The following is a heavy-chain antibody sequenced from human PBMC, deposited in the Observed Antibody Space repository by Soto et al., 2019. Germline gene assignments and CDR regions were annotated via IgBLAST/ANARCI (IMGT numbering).Heavy chain of an antibody. J-gene: IGHJ4*02. CDR1: GVSLTNARVG. CDR2: IFSNDEK. CDR3: AWAILREGYCSSTSCYELDY. D-gene: IGHD2-2*01. Sequence: ESGPTLVNPTETLTLTCTVSGVSLTNARVGVSWIRQPPGKALEWLAHIFSNDEKSYNTSLKSRLTIFKDTSKSQVVLIMTNMDPVDTATYYCAWAILREGYCSSTSCYELDYWGQGTLVTVSS. V-gene: IGHV2-26*01.